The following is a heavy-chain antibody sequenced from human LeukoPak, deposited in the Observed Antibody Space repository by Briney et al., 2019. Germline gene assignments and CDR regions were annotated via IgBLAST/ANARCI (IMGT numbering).Heavy chain of an antibody. D-gene: IGHD3-16*01. CDR3: AKGDKMLTWRRTYNRFDP. CDR1: GFTFDDYA. Sequence: GGSLRLSCAASGFTFDDYAMHWVRQAPGKGLEWVSGISWNSGSIGYADSVKGRFTISRDNAKNSLYLQMNSLRAEDTAVYFCAKGDKMLTWRRTYNRFDPWGQGTLVTVSS. J-gene: IGHJ5*02. CDR2: ISWNSGSI. V-gene: IGHV3-9*01.